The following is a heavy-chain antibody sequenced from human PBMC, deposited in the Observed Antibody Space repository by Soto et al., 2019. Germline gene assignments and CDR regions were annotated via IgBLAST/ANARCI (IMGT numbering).Heavy chain of an antibody. Sequence: TSETLSLTCAVYGESFSGYYWSWIRQPPGKGLEWIGEINHSGSTNYNPSLKSRVTISVDTSKNQFSLKLSSVTAADTAVYYCARGVPYQLPYYYYYYMDVWGKGTTVTVSS. CDR2: INHSGST. CDR3: ARGVPYQLPYYYYYYMDV. CDR1: GESFSGYY. J-gene: IGHJ6*03. V-gene: IGHV4-34*01. D-gene: IGHD2-2*01.